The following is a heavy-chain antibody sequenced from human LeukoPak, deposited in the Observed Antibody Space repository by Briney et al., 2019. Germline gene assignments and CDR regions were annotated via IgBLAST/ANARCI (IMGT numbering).Heavy chain of an antibody. Sequence: SETLSLTCAVYGGSFSGYYWSWIRQPPGKGLEWIGEINHSGSTNYNPSLKSRVTISVDTSKNQFSLKLSSVTAADTAVYYCASIVVPAAKYYFMDVWGTGTTVTVSS. CDR3: ASIVVPAAKYYFMDV. J-gene: IGHJ6*03. V-gene: IGHV4-34*01. D-gene: IGHD2-2*01. CDR1: GGSFSGYY. CDR2: INHSGST.